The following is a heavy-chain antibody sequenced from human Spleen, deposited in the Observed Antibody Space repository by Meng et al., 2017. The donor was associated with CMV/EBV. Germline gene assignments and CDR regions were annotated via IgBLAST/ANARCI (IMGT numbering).Heavy chain of an antibody. Sequence: SETLSLTGAVFGGPFSDYSWTWTRQSPGKGLGWIRQISHRGVTNYSPSLKSRITISVDTSREQFSLKLRSLTAADTAVYYCVGEADYWGQGTLVTVSS. CDR1: GGPFSDYS. J-gene: IGHJ4*02. CDR2: ISHRGVT. V-gene: IGHV4-34*01. CDR3: VGEADY.